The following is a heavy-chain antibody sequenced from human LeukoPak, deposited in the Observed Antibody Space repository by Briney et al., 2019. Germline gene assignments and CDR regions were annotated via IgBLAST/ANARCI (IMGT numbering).Heavy chain of an antibody. CDR3: ARGDYSSSWYYFDY. Sequence: PSETLSLTCAVYGGSFSGYYWSWIRQPPGKGLEWIGEINHSGSTNYNPSLKSRVTISVDTSKNQCSLKLSSVTAADTAVYYCARGDYSSSWYYFDYWGQGTLVTVSS. CDR1: GGSFSGYY. J-gene: IGHJ4*02. V-gene: IGHV4-34*01. D-gene: IGHD6-13*01. CDR2: INHSGST.